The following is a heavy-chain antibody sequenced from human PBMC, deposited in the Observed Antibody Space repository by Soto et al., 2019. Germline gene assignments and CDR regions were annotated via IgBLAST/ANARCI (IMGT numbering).Heavy chain of an antibody. CDR2: ISSSGSTI. V-gene: IGHV3-48*03. J-gene: IGHJ4*02. CDR3: ARVLSSGYFDFDY. D-gene: IGHD3-22*01. Sequence: EVQLVESGGGLVQPGGSLRLSCAASGFTFSSYEMNWVRQAPGKGLEWVSYISSSGSTIYYADSVKGRFTISRDNAKTSLYLQMNSLRAEDTAVYYCARVLSSGYFDFDYWGQGTLVTVSS. CDR1: GFTFSSYE.